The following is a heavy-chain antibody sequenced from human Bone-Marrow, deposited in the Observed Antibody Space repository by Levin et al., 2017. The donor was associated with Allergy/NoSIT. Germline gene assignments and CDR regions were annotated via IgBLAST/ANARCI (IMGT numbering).Heavy chain of an antibody. Sequence: GGSLRLSCAASGFTFSSYGMHWVRQAPGKGLEWVAVISYDGSNKYYADSVKGRFTISRDNSKNTLYLQMNSLRAEDTAVYYCAKSPPYCSGGSCYIDYWGQGTLVTVSS. CDR2: ISYDGSNK. CDR1: GFTFSSYG. J-gene: IGHJ4*02. D-gene: IGHD2-15*01. V-gene: IGHV3-30*18. CDR3: AKSPPYCSGGSCYIDY.